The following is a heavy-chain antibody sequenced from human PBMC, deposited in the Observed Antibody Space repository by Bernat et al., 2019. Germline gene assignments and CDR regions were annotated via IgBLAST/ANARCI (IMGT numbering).Heavy chain of an antibody. J-gene: IGHJ3*01. Sequence: QVQLVESGGGVVQPGRSLRLSCAASGFTFSSYGMHWVRQAPGKGLEWVAVIWYDGSNKYYADSVKGRFTISRDNSKNTLYLQMNSLRAEDTAVYYCAKTGYRRNSDAFDLWGQGKMVTVSS. CDR2: IWYDGSNK. D-gene: IGHD6-13*01. V-gene: IGHV3-33*06. CDR1: GFTFSSYG. CDR3: AKTGYRRNSDAFDL.